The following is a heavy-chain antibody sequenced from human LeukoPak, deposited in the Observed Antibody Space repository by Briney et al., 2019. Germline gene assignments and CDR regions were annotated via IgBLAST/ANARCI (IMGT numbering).Heavy chain of an antibody. CDR3: ARGLEYYYDSSGPGDV. CDR1: GYTFTGYY. CDR2: INPNSGGT. Sequence: ASVKVSCKASGYTFTGYYIHWVRQAPGQGLEWMGWINPNSGGTNYAQKFQGRVTMTRDTSISTAYMELSRLRSDDTAVYYCARGLEYYYDSSGPGDVWGKGTTVTVSS. V-gene: IGHV1-2*02. J-gene: IGHJ6*04. D-gene: IGHD3-22*01.